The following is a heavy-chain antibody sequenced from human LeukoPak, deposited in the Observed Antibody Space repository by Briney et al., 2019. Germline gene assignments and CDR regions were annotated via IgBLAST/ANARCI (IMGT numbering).Heavy chain of an antibody. CDR1: GYTFTDYN. Sequence: ATVKVSCKASGYTFTDYNIHWLRQAPGQGLEWMGRISPNNGGTSYASKFQDRVTMTVDTSISTTYMDLSGLSPDDTAVYYCARTFVTGTSNYWGQGTLVTVSS. J-gene: IGHJ4*02. V-gene: IGHV1-2*02. CDR3: ARTFVTGTSNY. CDR2: ISPNNGGT. D-gene: IGHD1-7*01.